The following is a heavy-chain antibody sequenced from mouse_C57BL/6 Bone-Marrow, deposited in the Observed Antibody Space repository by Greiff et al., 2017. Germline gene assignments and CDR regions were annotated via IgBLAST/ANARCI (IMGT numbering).Heavy chain of an antibody. V-gene: IGHV5-17*01. CDR2: ISSGSSTI. CDR3: ARKTSYYSNWGFAY. CDR1: GFTFSDYG. J-gene: IGHJ3*01. Sequence: DVMLVESGGGLVKPGGSLKLSCAASGFTFSDYGMHWVRQAPEKGLEWVAYISSGSSTIYYADTVKGRFTISRDNAKNTLFLQMTSLRSEDTAMYYCARKTSYYSNWGFAYWGQGTLVTVSA. D-gene: IGHD2-5*01.